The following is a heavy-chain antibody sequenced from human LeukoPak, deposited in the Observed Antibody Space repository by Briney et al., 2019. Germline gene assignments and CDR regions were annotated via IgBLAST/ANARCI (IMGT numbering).Heavy chain of an antibody. V-gene: IGHV4-4*07. CDR2: IYPSGST. J-gene: IGHJ5*02. Sequence: PSETLSPTCTVSGGSISSYYWSWIRQPAGKGLEWIGRIYPSGSTNYNPSLKSRVTLSVDTSKNQFSLKLSSVTAADTAVYYCARGRATWGWFDPWGQGTLVTVSS. D-gene: IGHD3-16*01. CDR3: ARGRATWGWFDP. CDR1: GGSISSYY.